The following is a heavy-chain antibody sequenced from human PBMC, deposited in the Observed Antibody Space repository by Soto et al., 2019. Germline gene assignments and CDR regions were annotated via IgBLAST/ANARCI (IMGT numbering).Heavy chain of an antibody. CDR1: GFTVSSNY. V-gene: IGHV3-66*01. J-gene: IGHJ6*03. CDR2: LYPGGST. CDR3: ARNGYMDV. Sequence: EVQLVESGGGLVQPGGSLRLSCEVSGFTVSSNYMSWVRQAPGKGLEWVSVLYPGGSTYYADSVRGRFSISRDNSKNTLCLQMISLRAEDTAVYYCARNGYMDVWGKGTTVTVSS.